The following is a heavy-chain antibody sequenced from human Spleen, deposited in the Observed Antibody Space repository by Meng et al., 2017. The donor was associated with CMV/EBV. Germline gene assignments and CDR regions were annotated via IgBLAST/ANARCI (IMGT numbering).Heavy chain of an antibody. CDR3: ARGLGNNWFDP. Sequence: CTVSGGSISSADYYWSWLRQPPGKGLEWIGYIFYSGSTYYNPFFKSRLTISIDTSKNHFSLMLSSVTAADTAMYYCARGLGNNWFDPWGQGTLVTVSS. D-gene: IGHD3-10*01. CDR2: IFYSGST. CDR1: GGSISSADYY. J-gene: IGHJ5*02. V-gene: IGHV4-30-4*08.